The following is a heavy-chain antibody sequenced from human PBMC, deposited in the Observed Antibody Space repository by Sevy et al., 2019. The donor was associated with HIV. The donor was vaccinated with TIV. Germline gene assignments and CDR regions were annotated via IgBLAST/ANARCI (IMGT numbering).Heavy chain of an antibody. CDR1: GFSFSIYW. CDR3: VREGVGGYSYGFDY. D-gene: IGHD5-18*01. Sequence: GGSLRLSFAASGFSFSIYWMHWVRQVPGKGLVWVSGINRDGSSTTYADSVKGRFTFSRDNAKNTLFLQMNSLRVEDTAVYYCVREGVGGYSYGFDYWGQGTLVTVSS. V-gene: IGHV3-74*03. J-gene: IGHJ4*02. CDR2: INRDGSST.